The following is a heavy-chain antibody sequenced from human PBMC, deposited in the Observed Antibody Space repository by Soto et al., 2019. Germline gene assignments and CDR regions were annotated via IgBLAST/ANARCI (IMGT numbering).Heavy chain of an antibody. Sequence: SETLSLTCAVSGDSVSRVYYWAWIRQPPGKGLEWVASIYHSGTTYYNPSLTSRFTISVDTSKNQFSLKLSSVTAADTAVYYCARDRDFGWFDPWGQGTLVTVSS. CDR2: IYHSGTT. CDR1: GDSVSRVYY. CDR3: ARDRDFGWFDP. D-gene: IGHD4-17*01. J-gene: IGHJ5*02. V-gene: IGHV4-38-2*02.